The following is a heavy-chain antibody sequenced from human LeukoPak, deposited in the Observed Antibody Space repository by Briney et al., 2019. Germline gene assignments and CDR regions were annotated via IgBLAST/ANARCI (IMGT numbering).Heavy chain of an antibody. D-gene: IGHD3-9*01. Sequence: GGSLRLSCAASGFTFSRYWMHWVRQAPGKGLMWVSRISPDGSTTLYADSVKGRFTISRDNAKNTLYLQMNSLGAEDTAAYYCARGLRYFDWLLDYWGQGTLVTVSS. CDR1: GFTFSRYW. J-gene: IGHJ4*02. CDR2: ISPDGSTT. V-gene: IGHV3-74*03. CDR3: ARGLRYFDWLLDY.